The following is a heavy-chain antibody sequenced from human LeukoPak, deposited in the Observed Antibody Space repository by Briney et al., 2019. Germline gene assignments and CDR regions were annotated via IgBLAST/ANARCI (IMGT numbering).Heavy chain of an antibody. Sequence: GGSLRLPCAASGFTFSSYGMNWVRQAPGQGLEWVSSITSSSSTYYADSVKGRFTISRDNAKNSLYLQMNILRAEDTAVYFCARFETCQCDDVFDIWGQGTMVTVSS. CDR3: ARFETCQCDDVFDI. D-gene: IGHD3-9*01. CDR1: GFTFSSYG. V-gene: IGHV3-21*01. CDR2: ITSSSST. J-gene: IGHJ3*02.